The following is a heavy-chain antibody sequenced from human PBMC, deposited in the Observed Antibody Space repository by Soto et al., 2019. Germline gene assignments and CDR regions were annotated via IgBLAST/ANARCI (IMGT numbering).Heavy chain of an antibody. CDR3: AKDPYSGVLVPLAIGFDP. CDR1: GFTFSNYA. V-gene: IGHV3-23*01. CDR2: ISGSGGSA. J-gene: IGHJ5*02. D-gene: IGHD2-21*01. Sequence: AGSLTLSCAASGFTFSNYAMTWVRQGPGKGLEWVSAISGSGGSAYYADSVKGRFTISRDNSKNTLYLQMNSLRADDSGVYYCAKDPYSGVLVPLAIGFDPWGPGTLVTVSS.